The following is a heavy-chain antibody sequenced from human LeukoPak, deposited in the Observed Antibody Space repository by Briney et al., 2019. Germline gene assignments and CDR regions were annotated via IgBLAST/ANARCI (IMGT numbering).Heavy chain of an antibody. CDR3: AKAAESQQLGNYFDY. CDR2: IKQDGSEK. V-gene: IGHV3-7*01. J-gene: IGHJ4*02. CDR1: GFTFSSYW. Sequence: GGSLRLSCAASGFTFSSYWMSWVRQAPGKGLEWVANIKQDGSEKYYVDSVKGRFTISRDNSKNTLYLQMNSLRAEDTAVYYCAKAAESQQLGNYFDYWGQGTLVTVSS. D-gene: IGHD6-13*01.